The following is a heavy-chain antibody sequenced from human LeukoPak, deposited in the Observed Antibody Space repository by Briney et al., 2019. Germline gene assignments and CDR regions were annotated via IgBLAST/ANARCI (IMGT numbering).Heavy chain of an antibody. J-gene: IGHJ4*02. V-gene: IGHV3-7*01. CDR3: ARMGLRYFDWLRDY. CDR1: GFTFSSYW. CDR2: IKQDGSEK. D-gene: IGHD3-9*01. Sequence: GGSLRLSCAASGFTFSSYWVSWVRQAPGKGLEWVANIKQDGSEKYYVDSVKGRFTISRDNAKNSLYLQMNSLRAEDTAVYYCARMGLRYFDWLRDYWGQGTLVTVSS.